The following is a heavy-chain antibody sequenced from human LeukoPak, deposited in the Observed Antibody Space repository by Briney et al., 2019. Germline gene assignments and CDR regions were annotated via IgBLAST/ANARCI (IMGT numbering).Heavy chain of an antibody. CDR2: ISGSGGST. CDR3: AKWSDCSSTSCPIGLDY. V-gene: IGHV3-23*01. Sequence: PGGSLRLSCAASGFTFSSYAMSWVRQAPGKGLEWVSAISGSGGSTYYADSVKGRFTISRDNSKNTLYLQMNSLRAEDTAVYYCAKWSDCSSTSCPIGLDYWGQGTLVTVSS. D-gene: IGHD2-2*01. CDR1: GFTFSSYA. J-gene: IGHJ4*02.